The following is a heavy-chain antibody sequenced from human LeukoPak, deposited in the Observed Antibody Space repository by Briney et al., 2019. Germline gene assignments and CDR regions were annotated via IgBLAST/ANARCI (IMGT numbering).Heavy chain of an antibody. CDR1: GFTVSSNY. V-gene: IGHV3-53*05. CDR3: ARVRDGYDYPILDY. J-gene: IGHJ4*02. Sequence: GGSLRLSCAASGFTVSSNYMSWVRQAPGKGLEWVSVIYSGGSTYFADSVKGRFTISRDNSKNTLYLQMNSLRAEDTAVYYCARVRDGYDYPILDYWGQGTLVTVSS. CDR2: IYSGGST. D-gene: IGHD5-24*01.